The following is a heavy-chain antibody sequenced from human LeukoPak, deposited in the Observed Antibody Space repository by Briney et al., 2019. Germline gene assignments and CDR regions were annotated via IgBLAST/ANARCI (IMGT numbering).Heavy chain of an antibody. CDR3: ARNPAGIGDY. D-gene: IGHD1-26*01. V-gene: IGHV3-48*02. CDR1: GFTFSTYN. Sequence: GGSLRLSCAASGFTFSTYNMNWVRQAPGKGLEWVSFINSGSEIIYYADAGKGRFTVSRNNAKNSQYMQMNSLRDVDTAVYYCARNPAGIGDYLGQGTLVTVSS. J-gene: IGHJ4*02. CDR2: INSGSEII.